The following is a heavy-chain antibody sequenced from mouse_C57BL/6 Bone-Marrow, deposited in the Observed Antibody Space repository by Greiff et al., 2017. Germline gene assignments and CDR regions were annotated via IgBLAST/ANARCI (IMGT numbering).Heavy chain of an antibody. J-gene: IGHJ2*01. D-gene: IGHD1-1*01. CDR2: IHPNSGST. CDR1: GYTFTSYW. V-gene: IGHV1-64*01. CDR3: ARLEGYYYGSNPRRY. Sequence: QVQLQQSGAELVKPGASVKLSCKASGYTFTSYWMHWVKQRPGQGLEWIGMIHPNSGSTNYNEKFKSKATLTVDKSSSTAYMQLSSLTSEDSAVYYCARLEGYYYGSNPRRYWGQGTTLTVSS.